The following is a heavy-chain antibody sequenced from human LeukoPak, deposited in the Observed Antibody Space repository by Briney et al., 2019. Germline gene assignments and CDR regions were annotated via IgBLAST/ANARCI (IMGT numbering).Heavy chain of an antibody. CDR2: IYSSGST. CDR3: ARYRCSPTCQFDY. J-gene: IGHJ4*02. D-gene: IGHD2-2*01. Sequence: SETLSLTCTVSGGSISSYYWSWIRQPPGKGLEWIGRIYSSGSTNYNTSLKSRVTMSVDTSKNQFSLKLTSVTAADTAVYYCARYRCSPTCQFDYWGQGTLVTVSS. CDR1: GGSISSYY. V-gene: IGHV4-4*07.